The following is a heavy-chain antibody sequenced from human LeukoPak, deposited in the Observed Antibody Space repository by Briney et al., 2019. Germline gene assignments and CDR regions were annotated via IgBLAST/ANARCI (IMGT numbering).Heavy chain of an antibody. D-gene: IGHD3-10*01. CDR3: ARRMEHYGNYYFDY. J-gene: IGHJ4*02. CDR2: IYHSGST. CDR1: GFTFTNYW. V-gene: IGHV4-38-2*01. Sequence: GSLRLSCAASGFTFTNYWMSWVRQAPGKGLEWIGSIYHSGSTFYNPSVKSRVTISLDASKNQFSLKLSSVTAADRAVYYCARRMEHYGNYYFDYWGQGTLVTVSS.